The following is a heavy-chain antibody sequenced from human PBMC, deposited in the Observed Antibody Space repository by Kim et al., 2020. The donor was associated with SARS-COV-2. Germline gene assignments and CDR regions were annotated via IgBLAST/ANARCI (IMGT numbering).Heavy chain of an antibody. D-gene: IGHD6-25*01. Sequence: NKYYADSVKGRFTISRDNSKNTLYLQMYSLGPEDTAIYYCARADRGAAFDFWGQGTLVTVSS. CDR2: NK. V-gene: IGHV3-30*01. J-gene: IGHJ4*02. CDR3: ARADRGAAFDF.